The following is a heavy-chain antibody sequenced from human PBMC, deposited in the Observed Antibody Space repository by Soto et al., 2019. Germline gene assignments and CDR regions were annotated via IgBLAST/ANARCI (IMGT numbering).Heavy chain of an antibody. D-gene: IGHD3-22*01. CDR1: GFSLSTSGMC. CDR2: IDWDDEK. V-gene: IGHV2-70*01. J-gene: IGHJ5*01. Sequence: SGPTLVHPTQTLTLTCTFSGFSLSTSGMCVSWIRQPPVGALEWLALIDWDDEKYYSTSLKTRLTISKDTSKNQVVLTMTNMDHVETATYYCARMTRPPPLSGYYHNWFDXWGQGTLLTVSX. CDR3: ARMTRPPPLSGYYHNWFDX.